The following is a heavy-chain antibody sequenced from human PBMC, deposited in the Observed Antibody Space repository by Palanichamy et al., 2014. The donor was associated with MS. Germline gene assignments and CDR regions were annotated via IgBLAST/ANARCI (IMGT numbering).Heavy chain of an antibody. V-gene: IGHV3-23*01. CDR1: GFTFADYA. D-gene: IGHD3-22*01. CDR3: ARRGYSDTSDYYYFDS. J-gene: IGHJ4*02. CDR2: VSADGRHK. Sequence: EVHLLESGGGLVQPGGSLRLSCAASGFTFADYAMNWVRQAPGKGLEWVSIVSADGRHKFYADSVKGRFTISRDDSRSTLFLQLNSLQHEDTAVYFCARRGYSDTSDYYYFDSWGQGTLVTVSS.